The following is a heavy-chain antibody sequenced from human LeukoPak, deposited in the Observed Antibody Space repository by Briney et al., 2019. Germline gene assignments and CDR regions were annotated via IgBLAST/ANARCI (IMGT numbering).Heavy chain of an antibody. CDR3: ARLAARGGVFGS. CDR1: GYTFTSYG. J-gene: IGHJ5*02. CDR2: ISAYNGNT. V-gene: IGHV1-18*01. D-gene: IGHD6-6*01. Sequence: ASVKVSCKASGYTFTSYGISWVRQAPGQGLEWMGWISAYNGNTNYAQKLQGRVTMTTDTSTSTAHMELRSLRSDDTAVYYCARLAARGGVFGSWGQGTLVTVSS.